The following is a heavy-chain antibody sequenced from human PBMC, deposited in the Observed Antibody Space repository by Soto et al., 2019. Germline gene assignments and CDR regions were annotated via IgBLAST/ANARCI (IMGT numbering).Heavy chain of an antibody. CDR1: GGTFSSYA. CDR2: IIPIFGTA. V-gene: IGHV1-69*13. J-gene: IGHJ6*01. D-gene: IGHD2-2*01. CDR3: ARDVEMGNIVLLKAANEPYGMDV. Sequence: SVKVSCKASGGTFSSYAISWVRQAPGQGLEWMGGIIPIFGTANYAQKFQGRVTITADESTSTAYMELGSLRSEDTAVYYCARDVEMGNIVLLKAANEPYGMDVWG.